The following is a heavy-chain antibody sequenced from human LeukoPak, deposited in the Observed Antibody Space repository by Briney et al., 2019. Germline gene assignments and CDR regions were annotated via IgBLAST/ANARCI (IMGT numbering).Heavy chain of an antibody. CDR3: ARDVRAKYYDFWSGYYGPAPLHYGMDV. V-gene: IGHV1-2*04. CDR2: INPNSGGT. D-gene: IGHD3-3*01. CDR1: GYTFTGYY. Sequence: ASVKVSCKASGYTFTGYYMHWVRQAPGQGLEWMGWINPNSGGTNYAQKFQGWVTMTRDTSISTAYMELSRLRSDDTAVYYCARDVRAKYYDFWSGYYGPAPLHYGMDVWGQGTTVTVSS. J-gene: IGHJ6*02.